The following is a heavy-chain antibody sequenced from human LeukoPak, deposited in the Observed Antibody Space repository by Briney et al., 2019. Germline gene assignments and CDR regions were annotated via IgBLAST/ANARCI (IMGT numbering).Heavy chain of an antibody. CDR1: GFTFDSYA. D-gene: IGHD4-17*01. CDR3: ARDRDYPRDQFDY. V-gene: IGHV3-23*01. Sequence: GGSLRLSCTASGFTFDSYAMSWVRQAPGKGLEWVSAIDATGYATWYPDSVKGRFTISRDKSKNTVYLHMNNLRVEDTALYYCARDRDYPRDQFDYWGQGTLVTVSS. J-gene: IGHJ4*02. CDR2: IDATGYAT.